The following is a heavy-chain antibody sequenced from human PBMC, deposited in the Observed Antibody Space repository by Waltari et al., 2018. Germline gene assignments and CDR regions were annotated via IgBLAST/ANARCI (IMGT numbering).Heavy chain of an antibody. Sequence: EEQMAESGGGLVHPGGSLRLSCAASGFTFTNYWMHWVRQAPGKGLVWVAHINTDATITNDGDSVKGRFTVSRDNAKNTLYLQMNSLTVEDTAVYYCARGSKSAMDVWGQGTTVTVSS. V-gene: IGHV3-74*01. CDR3: ARGSKSAMDV. CDR2: INTDATIT. CDR1: GFTFTNYW. J-gene: IGHJ6*02.